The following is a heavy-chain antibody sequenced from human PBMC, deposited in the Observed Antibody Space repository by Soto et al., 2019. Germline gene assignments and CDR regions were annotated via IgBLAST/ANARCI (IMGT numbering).Heavy chain of an antibody. D-gene: IGHD5-12*01. V-gene: IGHV3-48*01. CDR3: ARGDSGYDYLNYFDY. J-gene: IGHJ4*02. CDR1: GFTFGTTD. Sequence: QPGGSLRLSCAASGFTFGTTDMSWVRQAPGEGLEWVSYIGGSSGTIYYADSVKGRFTISRDNSKNTLYLQMNSLRAEDTAVYYCARGDSGYDYLNYFDYWGQGTLVTVSS. CDR2: IGGSSGTI.